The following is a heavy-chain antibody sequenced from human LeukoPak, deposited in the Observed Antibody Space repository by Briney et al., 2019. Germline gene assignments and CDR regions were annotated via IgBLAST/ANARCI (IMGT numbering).Heavy chain of an antibody. D-gene: IGHD2-21*02. CDR1: GGSISSGNYY. Sequence: SETLSLTCTVSGGSISSGNYYWGWIRQPPGKGLGWIASIYYSGSTYYNPSLKSRVTISVDMSKNQFSLRVSSVTAADTAVYYCTRDVLFAYCGGDCYSPSDYWGQGSLVTVSS. V-gene: IGHV4-39*02. CDR2: IYYSGST. CDR3: TRDVLFAYCGGDCYSPSDY. J-gene: IGHJ4*02.